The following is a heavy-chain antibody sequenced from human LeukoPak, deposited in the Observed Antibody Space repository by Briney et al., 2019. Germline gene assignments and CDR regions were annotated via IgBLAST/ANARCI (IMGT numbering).Heavy chain of an antibody. CDR1: GGSFSGYY. D-gene: IGHD3-10*01. V-gene: IGHV4-34*01. CDR2: INHSAST. CDR3: VRGPYGSSISNWFDP. Sequence: SETLSLTCAVYGGSFSGYYWSWIRQPPGKGLEWIGEINHSASTNYNPSLKSRVTISVDTPKKQFSLNLRSVTAADTAVYYCVRGPYGSSISNWFDPWGQGLLVTVSS. J-gene: IGHJ5*02.